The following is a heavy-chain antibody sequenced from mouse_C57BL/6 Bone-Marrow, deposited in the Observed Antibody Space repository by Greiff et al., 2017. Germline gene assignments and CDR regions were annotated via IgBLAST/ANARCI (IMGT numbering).Heavy chain of an antibody. Sequence: VQLQQSGAELARPGASVKLSCKASGYTFTSYGISWVKQRTGQGLEWIGEIYPRSGNTYYNEKFKGKAPLTADQSSSTAYMELRSLTSEDSAVYFCARGGLLLYYYAMDDGGQGTSVTVSS. J-gene: IGHJ4*01. CDR1: GYTFTSYG. CDR2: IYPRSGNT. D-gene: IGHD2-3*01. CDR3: ARGGLLLYYYAMDD. V-gene: IGHV1-81*01.